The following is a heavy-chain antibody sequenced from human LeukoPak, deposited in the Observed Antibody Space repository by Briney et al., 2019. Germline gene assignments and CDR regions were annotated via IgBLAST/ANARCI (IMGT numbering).Heavy chain of an antibody. J-gene: IGHJ4*02. CDR3: ASHKESFYGSSGNF. D-gene: IGHD3-22*01. V-gene: IGHV3-23*01. CDR1: GFTFSSYA. CDR2: ISGSGDKT. Sequence: GGSLRLSCAASGFTFSSYAMSWVRHAPGKALELVSSISGSGDKTYYADSVKGRLTIPRDNSKNTLYLQMNSLRAEDTAIYYCASHKESFYGSSGNFWGRGTLVTVSS.